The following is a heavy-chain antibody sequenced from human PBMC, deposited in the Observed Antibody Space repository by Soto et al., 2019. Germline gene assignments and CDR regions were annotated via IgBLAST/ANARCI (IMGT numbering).Heavy chain of an antibody. CDR2: ISAYNGNT. CDR3: ARDKGSTVPTPSYYYYGMDV. J-gene: IGHJ6*02. Sequence: ASVKVSCKASGYTFSSYGISWGRQAPGQGVEGMGWISAYNGNTNYAQKLQGRVTMTTDTSTSTAYMELRSLRSDDTAVYYCARDKGSTVPTPSYYYYGMDVWGQGTTVTVSS. CDR1: GYTFSSYG. D-gene: IGHD4-17*01. V-gene: IGHV1-18*01.